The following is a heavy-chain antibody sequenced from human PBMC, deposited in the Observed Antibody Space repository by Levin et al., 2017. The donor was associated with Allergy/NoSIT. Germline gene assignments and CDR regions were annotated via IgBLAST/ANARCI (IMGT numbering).Heavy chain of an antibody. Sequence: PAASVKVSCKASGYTFGNFWIGWVRQMPGKGLEWMGIIYRGDSDARYSPSFQGQVTISTDESISTAYLQWSSLKASDTAMYYCARHPDFWTGYYFDYWGQGTLVTVSS. CDR1: GYTFGNFW. D-gene: IGHD3/OR15-3a*01. J-gene: IGHJ4*02. V-gene: IGHV5-51*01. CDR3: ARHPDFWTGYYFDY. CDR2: IYRGDSDA.